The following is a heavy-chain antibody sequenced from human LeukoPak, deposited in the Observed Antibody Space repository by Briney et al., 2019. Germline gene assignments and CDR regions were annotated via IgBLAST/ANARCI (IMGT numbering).Heavy chain of an antibody. CDR2: IRYDGSNK. D-gene: IGHD1-26*01. CDR3: ARGATYAYYFDF. J-gene: IGHJ4*02. CDR1: GFTFSSYG. V-gene: IGHV3-30*02. Sequence: GGSLRLSCAASGFTFSSYGMHWVRQAPGKGLEWVAFIRYDGSNKYYADSVKGRFTISRDNAKNTLYLQINSLRAEDTAVYYCARGATYAYYFDFWGQGSLVTVSS.